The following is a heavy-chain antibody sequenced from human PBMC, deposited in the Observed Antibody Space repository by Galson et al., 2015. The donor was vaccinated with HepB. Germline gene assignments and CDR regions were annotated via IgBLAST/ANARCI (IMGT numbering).Heavy chain of an antibody. CDR1: GFTFSSHG. J-gene: IGHJ4*02. CDR3: AREGLTAMTLFDY. CDR2: IWHDGSNK. V-gene: IGHV3-33*01. D-gene: IGHD4-17*01. Sequence: SLRLSCAASGFTFSSHGMHWVRQAPGKGLEWVAVIWHDGSNKYYADSMKGRFTISRDISKNTLYLQMSSLRAEDTAVYYCAREGLTAMTLFDYWGQGTLVTVSS.